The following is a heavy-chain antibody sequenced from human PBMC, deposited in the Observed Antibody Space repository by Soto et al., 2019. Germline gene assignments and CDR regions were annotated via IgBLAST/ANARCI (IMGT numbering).Heavy chain of an antibody. V-gene: IGHV3-23*01. CDR2: FSVSGGST. CDR1: GFTFSSYA. D-gene: IGHD6-19*01. CDR3: AREYSSGWVIFDY. J-gene: IGHJ4*02. Sequence: GGSLRLSCAAPGFTFSSYAMSWVRQAPGKGLEWVSAFSVSGGSTYYADSVKGRFTISRDNSKNTLYLQMNSLRAEDTAVYYCAREYSSGWVIFDYWGQGTLVTVSS.